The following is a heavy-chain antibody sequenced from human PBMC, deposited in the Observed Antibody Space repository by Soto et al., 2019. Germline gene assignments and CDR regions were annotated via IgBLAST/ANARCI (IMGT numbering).Heavy chain of an antibody. CDR3: ARPIQYYYDSSGQSAWFDP. J-gene: IGHJ5*02. Sequence: GASVTVSRQGSGWTFPRWGMHWVGPAPRQKVEWMGWINVYNGNTKYAQKVQGRVTMTTDTSTSTAYMELSSLRSEDTAVYYCARPIQYYYDSSGQSAWFDPWGQGTLVTVSS. CDR2: INVYNGNT. CDR1: GWTFPRWG. V-gene: IGHV1-3*01. D-gene: IGHD3-22*01.